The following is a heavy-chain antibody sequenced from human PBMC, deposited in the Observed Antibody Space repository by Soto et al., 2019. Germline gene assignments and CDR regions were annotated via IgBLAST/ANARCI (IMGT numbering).Heavy chain of an antibody. D-gene: IGHD1-7*01. V-gene: IGHV1-69*06. Sequence: QVQLVQSGAEVKKPGSSVKVSCKASGGTFSSYAISWVRQAPGQGLEWMGGIIPIFGTANYAQKFQGRVTITADKSTSTAYMELSSLRSEDTAVYYCARVGRGTNWNYEGAFDYWGQGTLVTVSS. CDR3: ARVGRGTNWNYEGAFDY. CDR2: IIPIFGTA. J-gene: IGHJ4*02. CDR1: GGTFSSYA.